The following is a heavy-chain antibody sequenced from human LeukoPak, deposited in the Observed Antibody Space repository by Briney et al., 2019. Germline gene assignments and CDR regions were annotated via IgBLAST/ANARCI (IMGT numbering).Heavy chain of an antibody. J-gene: IGHJ5*02. CDR1: GFTFSNYA. CDR3: AKSEAAAGPNWFDP. CDR2: ITGSGGNT. D-gene: IGHD6-13*01. Sequence: PGGSLRLSCVASGFTFSNYAMSWVRQAPGKGLEWVSAITGSGGNTYYADSVKGRFTISRDNSKNTLYLQMNSLRAEDTAVYYCAKSEAAAGPNWFDPWGQGTLVTVSS. V-gene: IGHV3-23*01.